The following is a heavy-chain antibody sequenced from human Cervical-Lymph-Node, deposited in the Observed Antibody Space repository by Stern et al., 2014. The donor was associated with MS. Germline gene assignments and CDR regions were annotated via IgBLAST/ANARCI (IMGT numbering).Heavy chain of an antibody. D-gene: IGHD3-3*01. J-gene: IGHJ4*01. CDR2: INPNSGDT. V-gene: IGHV1-2*02. Sequence: QLVQSGAEAKAPGASMKVSCRASGYIFTDYYLHWVRQAPGQGLEWLGWINPNSGDTNYAQNFQGRVTMTRDTSISTAYMELRWLGYADTAVYYCARGSGTAYDLRGDYWGQGTLVTVSS. CDR3: ARGSGTAYDLRGDY. CDR1: GYIFTDYY.